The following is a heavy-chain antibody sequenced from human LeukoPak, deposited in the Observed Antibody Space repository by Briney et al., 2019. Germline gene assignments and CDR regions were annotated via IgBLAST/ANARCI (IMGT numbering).Heavy chain of an antibody. Sequence: GRSLRLSCAASGFTFDDYAMHWVRQAPGKGLEWVSGISWNSGSIGYADSVKGRFTISRDNAKNSLYLQMNSLRAEDTALYYCAKGAYGGTGTDHFDYWGQGTLVTVSP. D-gene: IGHD4-23*01. J-gene: IGHJ4*02. CDR1: GFTFDDYA. CDR2: ISWNSGSI. CDR3: AKGAYGGTGTDHFDY. V-gene: IGHV3-9*01.